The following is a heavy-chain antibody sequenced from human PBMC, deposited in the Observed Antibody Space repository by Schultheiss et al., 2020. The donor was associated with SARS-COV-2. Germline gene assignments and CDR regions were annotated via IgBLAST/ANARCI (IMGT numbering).Heavy chain of an antibody. V-gene: IGHV3-30*04. D-gene: IGHD2-21*02. CDR1: GFTFSSYA. CDR3: ARDVQSVVETATLGD. J-gene: IGHJ4*02. CDR2: ISYDGSNK. Sequence: GGSLRLSCAASGFTFSSYAMHWVRQAPGKGLEWVAVISYDGSNKYYADSVKGRFTISRDNSENTLYLQLNSLRVEDTAVYYCARDVQSVVETATLGDWGQGTLVTVSS.